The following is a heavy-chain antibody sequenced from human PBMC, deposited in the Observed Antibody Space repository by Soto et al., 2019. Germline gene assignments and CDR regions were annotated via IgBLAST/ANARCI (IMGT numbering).Heavy chain of an antibody. J-gene: IGHJ4*02. CDR3: AKGDGVYFDH. Sequence: EVQLLESGGGLVQPGGSLRLSCIASGFSFSNYAMIWVRQAPGKGPEWVSSIEISGRATYYADAVKGRFTISRDDSKNAVYLQMNSLRGEDTAVYFCAKGDGVYFDHLGQGSLVTVSS. CDR2: IEISGRAT. D-gene: IGHD3-10*01. V-gene: IGHV3-23*05. CDR1: GFSFSNYA.